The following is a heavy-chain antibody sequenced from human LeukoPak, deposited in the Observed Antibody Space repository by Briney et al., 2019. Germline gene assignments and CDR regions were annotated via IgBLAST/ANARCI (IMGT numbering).Heavy chain of an antibody. D-gene: IGHD3-16*02. CDR3: ARDVSPGGVIVNFDY. CDR1: GYTFTSYG. J-gene: IGHJ4*02. Sequence: GASVKVPCKASGYTFTSYGISWVRQAPGQGLEWMGWISAYNGNTNYAQKLQGRVTMTTDTSTSTAYMELRSLRSDDTAVYYCARDVSPGGVIVNFDYWGQGTLVTVSS. V-gene: IGHV1-18*01. CDR2: ISAYNGNT.